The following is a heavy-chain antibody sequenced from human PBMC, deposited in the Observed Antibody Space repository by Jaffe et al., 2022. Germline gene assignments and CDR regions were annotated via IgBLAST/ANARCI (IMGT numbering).Heavy chain of an antibody. CDR1: GGTFSSYT. Sequence: QVQLVQSGAEVKKPGSSVKVSCKASGGTFSSYTISWVRQAPGQGLEWMGRIIPILGIANYAQKFQGRVTITADKSTSTAYMELSSLRSEDTAVYYCARGGAGAAAGVWVEYYFDYWGQGTLVTVSS. CDR3: ARGGAGAAAGVWVEYYFDY. J-gene: IGHJ4*02. V-gene: IGHV1-69*02. CDR2: IIPILGIA. D-gene: IGHD6-13*01.